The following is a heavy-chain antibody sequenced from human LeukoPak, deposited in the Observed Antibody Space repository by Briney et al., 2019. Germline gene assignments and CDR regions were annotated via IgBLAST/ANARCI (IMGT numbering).Heavy chain of an antibody. D-gene: IGHD3-3*01. CDR3: ATVVGGYYPPVEAFDV. J-gene: IGHJ3*01. V-gene: IGHV3-74*01. Sequence: GGSLRLSCAASGFTFSSYWMHWVRQAPGKGLVWVSRTNNDGSSTSYADSVKGRFTISRDNAKNTLYLQMNSLRAEDTAVYYCATVVGGYYPPVEAFDVWGQGTLVTISS. CDR1: GFTFSSYW. CDR2: TNNDGSST.